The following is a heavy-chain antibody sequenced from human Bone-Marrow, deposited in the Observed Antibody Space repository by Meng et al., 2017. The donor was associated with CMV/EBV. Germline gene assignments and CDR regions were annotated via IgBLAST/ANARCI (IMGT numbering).Heavy chain of an antibody. V-gene: IGHV3-48*04. Sequence: GESLKISCAASGFTFSSYSMNWVRQAPGKGLEWVSYISSSSSTIYYADSVKGRFTISRDNAKNSLYLQMNSLRAEDTAVYYCAKWGDERGYSYGYARSPDVWGQGTTVTVSS. CDR1: GFTFSSYS. D-gene: IGHD5-18*01. J-gene: IGHJ6*02. CDR2: ISSSSSTI. CDR3: AKWGDERGYSYGYARSPDV.